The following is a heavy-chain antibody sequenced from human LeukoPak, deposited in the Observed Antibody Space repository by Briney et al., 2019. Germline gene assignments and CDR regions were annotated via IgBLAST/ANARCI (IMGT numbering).Heavy chain of an antibody. Sequence: GGSLRLSCAASGFTFSSYWMHWVRQAPGKGLVWVSRINSDGSSTSYADSVKGRFTISRDNAKNTLYLQMNSLRAEDTAVYYCAARRGYYHYMDVWGKGTTVTVSS. CDR2: INSDGSST. CDR3: AARRGYYHYMDV. V-gene: IGHV3-74*01. D-gene: IGHD3-3*01. CDR1: GFTFSSYW. J-gene: IGHJ6*03.